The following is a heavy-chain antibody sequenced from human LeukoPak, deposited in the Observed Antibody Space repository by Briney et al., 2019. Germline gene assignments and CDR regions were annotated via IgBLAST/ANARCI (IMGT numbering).Heavy chain of an antibody. CDR3: AKDLWEYGSGSYYDY. V-gene: IGHV3-23*01. D-gene: IGHD3-10*01. J-gene: IGHJ4*02. CDR2: ISGSGGST. CDR1: GFTFSSYA. Sequence: PGGSLRLSCAASGFTFSSYAMSWVHQAPGKGLEWVSVISGSGGSTYYADSVKGRFTISRDNSKNTLYLQMNSLRAEDTAEYYCAKDLWEYGSGSYYDYWGQGTLVTVSS.